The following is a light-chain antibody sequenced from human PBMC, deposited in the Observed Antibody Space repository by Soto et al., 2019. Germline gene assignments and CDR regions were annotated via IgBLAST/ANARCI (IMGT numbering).Light chain of an antibody. J-gene: IGKJ3*01. V-gene: IGKV3-20*01. Sequence: EIVLTQSPGTLSLSPGERATLSCRGSQSVSSSYLAWYRQKPGQAPRLLVYGASSRATGIPDRFSGSGSGTDFTLTISRLETEDSAVYYCQQYGSSPFTFGPGTKVDIK. CDR1: QSVSSSY. CDR3: QQYGSSPFT. CDR2: GAS.